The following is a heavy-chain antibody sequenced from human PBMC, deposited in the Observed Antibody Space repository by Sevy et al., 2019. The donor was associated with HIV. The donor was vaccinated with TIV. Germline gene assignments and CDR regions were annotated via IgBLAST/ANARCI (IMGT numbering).Heavy chain of an antibody. J-gene: IGHJ6*02. CDR3: ARGDHPAPFDDTWTYYYYGMDV. CDR1: GFTFSSYS. D-gene: IGHD3-9*01. V-gene: IGHV3-21*01. Sequence: GGSLRLSCAASGFTFSSYSMNWVRQAPGKGLEWVSSISSSSSYIYYADSVKGRFTISRDNAKNSLYLQMNSLRAEDTVGYYCARGDHPAPFDDTWTYYYYGMDVWGQGTPVTVSS. CDR2: ISSSSSYI.